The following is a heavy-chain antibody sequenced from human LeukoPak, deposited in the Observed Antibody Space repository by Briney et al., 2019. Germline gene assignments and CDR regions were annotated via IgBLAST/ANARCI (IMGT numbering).Heavy chain of an antibody. J-gene: IGHJ4*02. V-gene: IGHV3-30*18. CDR1: GFTFSNYG. D-gene: IGHD1-26*01. Sequence: GRSLILSCAAAGFTFSNYGMHWVRQAPGQGLEWVASISYDRSDEYNADSVKGRFTISRDNSKNTVYLQMNTLRAEDTAVYYCAKGRVASGSYFDYWGQGTLVTVSS. CDR2: ISYDRSDE. CDR3: AKGRVASGSYFDY.